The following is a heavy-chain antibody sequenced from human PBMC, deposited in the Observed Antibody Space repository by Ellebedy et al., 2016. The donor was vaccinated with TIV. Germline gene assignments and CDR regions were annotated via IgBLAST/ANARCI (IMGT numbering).Heavy chain of an antibody. J-gene: IGHJ6*02. CDR1: GNTLTNYG. CDR3: ATRTLSYYYAMDV. V-gene: IGHV1-18*01. CDR2: ISAYNDNT. D-gene: IGHD1-26*01. Sequence: ASVKVSCKASGNTLTNYGITWVRQAPGQGLEWMGWISAYNDNTTYAQSVQGRVTLTTDTSTGTAYMELRSLRSDDTADYYCATRTLSYYYAMDVWGQGTTVTVSS.